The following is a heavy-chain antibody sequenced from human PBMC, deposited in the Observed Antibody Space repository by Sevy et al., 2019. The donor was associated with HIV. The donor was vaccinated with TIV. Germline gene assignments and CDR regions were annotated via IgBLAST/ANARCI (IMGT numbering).Heavy chain of an antibody. V-gene: IGHV1-18*01. J-gene: IGHJ4*02. CDR1: GYTFTTCP. D-gene: IGHD3-22*01. CDR3: ARDSDGSGHYYADYFDY. CDR2: ISTYSGET. Sequence: ASVKVSCKASGYTFTTCPIGWVRQAPGQCLEWMGWISTYSGETRDAQKFQGRATMTTDTSTSTAYLELRSLRSDDTAVYYCARDSDGSGHYYADYFDYWGQGTLVTVSS.